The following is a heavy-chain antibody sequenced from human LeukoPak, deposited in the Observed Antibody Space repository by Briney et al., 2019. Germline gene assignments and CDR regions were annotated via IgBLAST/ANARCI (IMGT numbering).Heavy chain of an antibody. J-gene: IGHJ4*02. CDR3: AKVDRVGTVTTYDY. D-gene: IGHD4-17*01. V-gene: IGHV3-23*01. CDR2: ISGSGGST. CDR1: GFTFSSYA. Sequence: GGSLRLSCAASGFTFSSYAMSWVRQAPGKGLEWVSAISGSGGSTYYADSVKGRFTISRDNSKNTLYLQMNSLRAEDTAVYYCAKVDRVGTVTTYDYWGQGILVTVSS.